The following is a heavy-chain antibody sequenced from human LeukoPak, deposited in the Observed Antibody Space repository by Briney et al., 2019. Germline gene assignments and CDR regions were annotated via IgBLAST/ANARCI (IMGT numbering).Heavy chain of an antibody. V-gene: IGHV4-34*01. CDR3: VLGRWEPTGSY. J-gene: IGHJ4*02. D-gene: IGHD1-26*01. CDR1: GVSFTGYY. Sequence: SETLSLTCAVYGVSFTGYYRTWLRQSPGKGLEGRGEISHNGRTNYNPSLKSRVTISMDTSRNQSSLRLTSVTAADTAVYYCVLGRWEPTGSYWGQGTLVTISS. CDR2: ISHNGRT.